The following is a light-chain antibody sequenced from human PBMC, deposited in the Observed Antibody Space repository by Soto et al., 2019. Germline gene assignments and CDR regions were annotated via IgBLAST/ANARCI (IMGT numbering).Light chain of an antibody. J-gene: IGLJ3*02. V-gene: IGLV2-14*01. CDR1: SSYVGAYNY. Sequence: QSALTQPASVSGSPGQSITISCTGTSSYVGAYNYVSWYQQHPGKAPKLMIYEVSNRPSGVSNRFSGSKSGNTASLTISGLQAEDEGDYYCSSYTSGSTWVFGGGTQLTVL. CDR3: SSYTSGSTWV. CDR2: EVS.